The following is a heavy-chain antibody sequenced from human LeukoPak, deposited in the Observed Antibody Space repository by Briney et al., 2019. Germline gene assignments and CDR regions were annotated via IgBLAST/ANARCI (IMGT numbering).Heavy chain of an antibody. CDR2: INHSGST. Sequence: SETLSLTCAVYGGSFSGYYWSWIRQPPGEGLEWIGEINHSGSTNYNPSLKSRVTISVDTSKNQFSLKLSSVTAADTAVYYCASGKYYYDSSGYYPFDYWGQGTLVTVSS. J-gene: IGHJ4*02. V-gene: IGHV4-34*01. CDR1: GGSFSGYY. D-gene: IGHD3-22*01. CDR3: ASGKYYYDSSGYYPFDY.